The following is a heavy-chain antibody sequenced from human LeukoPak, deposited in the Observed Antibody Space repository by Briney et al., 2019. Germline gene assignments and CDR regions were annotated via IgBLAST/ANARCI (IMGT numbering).Heavy chain of an antibody. CDR1: GGTFSSYA. V-gene: IGHV1-69*06. J-gene: IGHJ6*04. CDR2: IIPVFGTA. Sequence: SVKVSCKASGGTFSSYAISWVRQAPGQGLEWMGGIIPVFGTANYAQKFQGRVTITADKSTSTAYMELSSLRSEDTAVYYCARASTPYAPAFYGMDVWGKGTTVTVSS. D-gene: IGHD2-2*01. CDR3: ARASTPYAPAFYGMDV.